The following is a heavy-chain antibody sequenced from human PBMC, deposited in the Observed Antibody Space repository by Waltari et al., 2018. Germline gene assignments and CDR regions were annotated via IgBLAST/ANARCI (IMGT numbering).Heavy chain of an antibody. CDR2: IYYSGST. CDR1: GGSISSSSYY. CDR3: ARDGVAAAGTRGYFQH. V-gene: IGHV4-39*07. Sequence: QLQPQESGPGLVKPSETLSLTCTVSGGSISSSSYYWGWIRQPPGKGLEWIGSIYYSGSTYYNPSLKSRVTISVDTSKNQFSLKLSSVTAADTAVYYCARDGVAAAGTRGYFQHWGQGTLVTVSS. J-gene: IGHJ1*01. D-gene: IGHD6-13*01.